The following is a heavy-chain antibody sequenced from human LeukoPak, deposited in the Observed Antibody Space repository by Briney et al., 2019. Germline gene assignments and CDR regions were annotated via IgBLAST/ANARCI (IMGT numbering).Heavy chain of an antibody. V-gene: IGHV3-48*03. J-gene: IGHJ6*02. Sequence: GGSLRLSCAASGFTFSSYEMNWVRQAPGKGLEWVSYISSSGSTIYYADSVKGRFTISRDNAKNSLYLQMNSLRAKDTAVYYCARGPHYEYYYYYGMDVWGQGTTVTVSS. D-gene: IGHD4-17*01. CDR1: GFTFSSYE. CDR2: ISSSGSTI. CDR3: ARGPHYEYYYYYGMDV.